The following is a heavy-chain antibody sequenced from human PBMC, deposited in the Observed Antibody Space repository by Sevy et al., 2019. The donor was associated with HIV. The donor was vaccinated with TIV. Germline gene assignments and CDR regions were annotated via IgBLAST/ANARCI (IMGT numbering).Heavy chain of an antibody. Sequence: GGSLRLSCAASGFTFSSYSMNWVRQAPGKGLEWVSSISSSSSYIYYADSVKGRFTISRDNAKNSLYLQMNSLRAEDTAVYYCASEGMVRGVISSFDYWGQGTLVTVSS. D-gene: IGHD3-10*01. V-gene: IGHV3-21*01. CDR3: ASEGMVRGVISSFDY. CDR1: GFTFSSYS. J-gene: IGHJ4*02. CDR2: ISSSSSYI.